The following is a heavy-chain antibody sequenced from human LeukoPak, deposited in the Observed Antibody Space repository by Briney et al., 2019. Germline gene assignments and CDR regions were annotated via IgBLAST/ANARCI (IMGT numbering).Heavy chain of an antibody. V-gene: IGHV1-18*01. CDR1: GYTFTSYG. CDR3: ASVSLNWSDYQRSYNWFDP. J-gene: IGHJ5*02. Sequence: ASVKVSCKASGYTFTSYGISSVRQAPGQGLEWMGWISAYNGNTNYAQKLQGRVTMTTDTSTSTAYRELRSLRSDDTAVYYCASVSLNWSDYQRSYNWFDPWGQGTLVTVSS. D-gene: IGHD3-3*01. CDR2: ISAYNGNT.